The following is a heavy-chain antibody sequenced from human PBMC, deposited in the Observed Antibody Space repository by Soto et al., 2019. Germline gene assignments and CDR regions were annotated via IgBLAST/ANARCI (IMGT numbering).Heavy chain of an antibody. J-gene: IGHJ4*02. CDR2: IYYRGTT. CDR1: SGSISSSTYY. D-gene: IGHD4-17*01. Sequence: QLQLQESGPGLVKPSETLSLTCIVSSGSISSSTYYWGWIRQPPVKGLEWIGSIYYRGTTYYNPASRSRATTSVATYNTQLPVRLRSVTAAGPAVSYCAGPDYGGLYPAFFVSWGQGTLVTVSS. V-gene: IGHV4-39*01. CDR3: AGPDYGGLYPAFFVS.